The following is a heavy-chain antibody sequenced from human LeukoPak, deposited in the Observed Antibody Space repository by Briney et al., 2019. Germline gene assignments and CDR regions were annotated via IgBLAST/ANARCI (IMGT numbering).Heavy chain of an antibody. CDR2: IYYSGST. J-gene: IGHJ4*02. CDR3: ARGRRNSSSWYDDY. V-gene: IGHV4-59*01. D-gene: IGHD6-13*01. CDR1: GGSISSYY. Sequence: KPSETLSLTCTVSGGSISSYYWSWIRQPPGKGLEWVGYIYYSGSTNYNPSLKSRVTISVDTSKNQFSLKLSSVTAADTAVYYCARGRRNSSSWYDDYWGQGTLVTVSS.